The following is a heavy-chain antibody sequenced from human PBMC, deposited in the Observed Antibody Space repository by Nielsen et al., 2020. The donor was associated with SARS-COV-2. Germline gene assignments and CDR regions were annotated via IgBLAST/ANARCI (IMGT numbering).Heavy chain of an antibody. D-gene: IGHD7-27*01. CDR2: ISYDGSNK. CDR3: ARGNGWGSYFDY. V-gene: IGHV3-30-3*01. Sequence: GESLKISCAASGFTFSSYAMHWVRQAPGKGLEWVAVISYDGSNKYYADSVKDRFTISRDNSKNTLYLQMNSLRAEDTAVYYCARGNGWGSYFDYWGQGTLVTVSS. J-gene: IGHJ4*02. CDR1: GFTFSSYA.